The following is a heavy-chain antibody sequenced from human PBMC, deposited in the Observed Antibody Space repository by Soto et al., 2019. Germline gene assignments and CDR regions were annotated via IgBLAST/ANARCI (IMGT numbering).Heavy chain of an antibody. V-gene: IGHV1-3*01. CDR2: INAGNGDS. D-gene: IGHD4-4*01. CDR3: ARELQGLYYFDY. Sequence: ASVKVSCKASGYTFSSYTLHWVRQAPGQGLEWMGWINAGNGDSKYSQKFQGRVSISRDTSASTASMELSSLTSEDTAVYYCARELQGLYYFDYWGQGTLVTVSS. J-gene: IGHJ4*02. CDR1: GYTFSSYT.